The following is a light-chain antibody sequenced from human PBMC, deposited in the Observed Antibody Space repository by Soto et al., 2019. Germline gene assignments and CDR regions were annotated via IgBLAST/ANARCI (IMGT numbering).Light chain of an antibody. CDR1: RSVGNN. J-gene: IGKJ5*01. V-gene: IGKV3-15*01. Sequence: EIMMTQSPATLSVSPGERATLSCRASRSVGNNLAWYQQKPGQTPRLLIYYASTRATGIPARFSGSGSGTEFTLTISSLQSEDFALYYCQQYNDWPPITFGQGTRLEIK. CDR2: YAS. CDR3: QQYNDWPPIT.